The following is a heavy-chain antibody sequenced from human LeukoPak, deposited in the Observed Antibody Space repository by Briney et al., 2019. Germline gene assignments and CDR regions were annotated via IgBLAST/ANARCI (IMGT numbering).Heavy chain of an antibody. Sequence: TGGSLRLSCAASGFTVSGNYMSWARQAPGKGLEWVSVIYSSDNTYYIDSVKGRFTISRDNSKNTLYLQMNSLRAEDTAVYYCAGRRVLDASFDYWGQGTLVTVSS. D-gene: IGHD3-16*01. CDR2: IYSSDNT. V-gene: IGHV3-66*02. CDR1: GFTVSGNY. J-gene: IGHJ4*02. CDR3: AGRRVLDASFDY.